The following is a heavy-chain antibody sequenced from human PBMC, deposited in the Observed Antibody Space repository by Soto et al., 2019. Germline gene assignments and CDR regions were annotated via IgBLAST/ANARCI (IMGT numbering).Heavy chain of an antibody. Sequence: QITLKESGPTLVKPTQTLTLTCTFPGFSFSSIGEGVGWIRQPPVKALEWLALLYWDDDKRYSPSLKSRLTITKDTSNNQVVLTMTNMDPVDTATYYCVQSRCGGDCLQSYSSHSYYGLDVWCQGTTVTVSS. V-gene: IGHV2-5*02. J-gene: IGHJ6*02. D-gene: IGHD2-21*02. CDR3: VQSRCGGDCLQSYSSHSYYGLDV. CDR1: GFSFSSIGEG. CDR2: LYWDDDK.